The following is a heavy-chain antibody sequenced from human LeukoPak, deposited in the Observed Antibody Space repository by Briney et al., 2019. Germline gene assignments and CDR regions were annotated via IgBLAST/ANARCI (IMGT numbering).Heavy chain of an antibody. D-gene: IGHD6-13*01. J-gene: IGHJ5*02. V-gene: IGHV3-23*01. CDR1: GFTFSSYA. Sequence: PGGSLRLSCAASGFTFSSYAMSWVRQAPGKGLEWVSAISGSGGSTYYADSVKGRFTISRDNSKNTLYLQMNSLRAEDTAVYYCAKDPGVAAAASRWFDPWGQGTLVTVSS. CDR3: AKDPGVAAAASRWFDP. CDR2: ISGSGGST.